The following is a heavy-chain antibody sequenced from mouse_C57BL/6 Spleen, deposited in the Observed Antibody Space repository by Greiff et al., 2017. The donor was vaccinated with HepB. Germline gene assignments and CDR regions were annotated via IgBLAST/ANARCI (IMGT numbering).Heavy chain of an antibody. Sequence: QVQLKQSGPGLVQPSQSLSITCTVSGFSLTSYGVHWVRQSPGKGLEWLGVIWRGGSTDYNAAFMSRLSITKDNSKSQVFFKMNSLQADDTAIYYCAKMDTYYGSSSYYAMDYWGQGTSVTVSS. J-gene: IGHJ4*01. CDR2: IWRGGST. V-gene: IGHV2-5*01. CDR1: GFSLTSYG. D-gene: IGHD1-1*01. CDR3: AKMDTYYGSSSYYAMDY.